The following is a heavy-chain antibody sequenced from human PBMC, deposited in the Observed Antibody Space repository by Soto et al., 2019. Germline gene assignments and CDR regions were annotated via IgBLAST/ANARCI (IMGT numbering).Heavy chain of an antibody. CDR3: ARKTSHYYYYYYMDV. D-gene: IGHD2-2*01. Sequence: QVQLVQSGAEVKKPGASVKVSCKASGYTFTSYGISWVRQAPGQGLEWMGWISAYNGNTNYAQKLQGRVTMTTDTYTSTAHMELRSLRSDDTAVYYCARKTSHYYYYYYMDVWGKGTTVTVSS. V-gene: IGHV1-18*01. CDR2: ISAYNGNT. J-gene: IGHJ6*03. CDR1: GYTFTSYG.